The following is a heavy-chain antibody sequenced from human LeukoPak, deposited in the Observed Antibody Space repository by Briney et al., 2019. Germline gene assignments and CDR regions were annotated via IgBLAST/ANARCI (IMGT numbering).Heavy chain of an antibody. J-gene: IGHJ6*02. V-gene: IGHV3-7*01. Sequence: GGSLRLSCVVSGLTFSNVWMSWVRQAPGKGLEWVANIKLDGSEEYYEDSVKGRFTISRDNAKNSLYLQMISLRAEDTAVYYCATQLVVVTGVDGMDVWGQGTTVTVSS. D-gene: IGHD2-21*02. CDR2: IKLDGSEE. CDR3: ATQLVVVTGVDGMDV. CDR1: GLTFSNVW.